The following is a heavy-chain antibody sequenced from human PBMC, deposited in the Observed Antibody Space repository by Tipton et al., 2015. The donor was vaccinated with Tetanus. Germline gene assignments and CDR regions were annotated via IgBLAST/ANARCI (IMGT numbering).Heavy chain of an antibody. V-gene: IGHV3-23*01. CDR1: GFTFSDFA. CDR2: ISGSGDST. J-gene: IGHJ6*02. Sequence: SLRLSCAASGFTFSDFAMNWVRQAPGKGLEWVSVISGSGDSTYYADSVKGRFTISRDNSKNTLYLQMNSLRAEDTAVYYCAKDHGPEITSVAATRYYYYGMDVWGQGTTVTVSS. D-gene: IGHD2-15*01. CDR3: AKDHGPEITSVAATRYYYYGMDV.